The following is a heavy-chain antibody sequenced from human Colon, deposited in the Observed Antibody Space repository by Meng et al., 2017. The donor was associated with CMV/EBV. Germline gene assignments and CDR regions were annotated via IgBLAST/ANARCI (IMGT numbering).Heavy chain of an antibody. D-gene: IGHD3-16*01. Sequence: GESLKISCEASGFTFVDYAMTWVRQTPGKGLEWVCGINWNGAFTGYADSVKGRFAISRDNAKNSLYLQMNSLRAEDTAVYYCARDPVGGAWIHDAFDIWGQGTMVTVSS. CDR1: GFTFVDYA. CDR2: INWNGAFT. V-gene: IGHV3-20*04. CDR3: ARDPVGGAWIHDAFDI. J-gene: IGHJ3*02.